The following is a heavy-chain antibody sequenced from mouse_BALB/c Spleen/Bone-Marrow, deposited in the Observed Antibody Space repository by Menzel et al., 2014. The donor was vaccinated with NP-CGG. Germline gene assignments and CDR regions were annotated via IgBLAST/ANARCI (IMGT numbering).Heavy chain of an antibody. V-gene: IGHV2-5-1*01. CDR1: GFSLISYG. J-gene: IGHJ4*01. CDR2: IWRGGST. Sequence: VQLQQSGPSLVQPSQSLSITCTVSGFSLISYGVHWVRQSPGKGLEWLGVIWRGGSTDYNAAFMSRLSITKDNSKSQVFFKMSSLQADDTAVYYCAIDGYYAMDYWGQRTSVTVSS. CDR3: AIDGYYAMDY. D-gene: IGHD2-3*01.